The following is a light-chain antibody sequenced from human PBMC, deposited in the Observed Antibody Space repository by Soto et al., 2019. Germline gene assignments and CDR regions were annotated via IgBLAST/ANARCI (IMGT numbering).Light chain of an antibody. J-gene: IGKJ4*01. Sequence: EIVLTQSPRTLSLSPGERATLSCRAGQSVRNNYLAWYRQKPGQARRLLIYGASIRATGIPDRFSVSGSGTDFTLTINRLEPEDFAVYYCQQYGSSPLTFGGGTKVDI. CDR2: GAS. V-gene: IGKV3-20*01. CDR1: QSVRNNY. CDR3: QQYGSSPLT.